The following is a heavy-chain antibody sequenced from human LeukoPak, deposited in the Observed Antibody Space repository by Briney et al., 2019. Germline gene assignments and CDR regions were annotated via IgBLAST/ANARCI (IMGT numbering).Heavy chain of an antibody. CDR1: GFTFSSYG. V-gene: IGHV3-30*18. CDR3: AKDDGGPDY. CDR2: ISYDGYNK. Sequence: PGGSLRLSCAASGFTFSSYGMHWVRQAPGKGLEWVAFISYDGYNKYYADSAKGRFTISKDNSKNTLYLQMNSLRAEDTAVYYCAKDDGGPDYWGQGTLVTVSS. D-gene: IGHD3-16*01. J-gene: IGHJ4*02.